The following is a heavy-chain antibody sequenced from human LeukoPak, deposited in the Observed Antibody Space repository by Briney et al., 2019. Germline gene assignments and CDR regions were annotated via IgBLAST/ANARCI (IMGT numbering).Heavy chain of an antibody. Sequence: SETLSLTCTVSGGSISSYYWGWIRQPPGKGLEWIGDIYYSGTTNYNPSLKSRVTISVDTSRNQFSLKLSSVTAADTAVYYCARIMGRDAFDIWGQGTMVTVSS. CDR1: GGSISSYY. D-gene: IGHD2-8*01. V-gene: IGHV4-59*08. CDR3: ARIMGRDAFDI. CDR2: IYYSGTT. J-gene: IGHJ3*02.